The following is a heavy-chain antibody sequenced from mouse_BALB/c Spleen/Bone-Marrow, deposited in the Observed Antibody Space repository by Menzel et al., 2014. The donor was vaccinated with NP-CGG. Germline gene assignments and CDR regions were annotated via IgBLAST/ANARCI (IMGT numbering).Heavy chain of an antibody. CDR1: GYTFTDYN. J-gene: IGHJ3*01. D-gene: IGHD2-3*01. Sequence: VQLKQSGPELVKPGASVKISCKASGYTFTDYNMHWVKQSHGKSLEWIGYIYPYNGGTVYNQKFKSKATLTVDSSSSTAYMELRSLTPEDSAVYYCARGGGYDGYYGLAYWGQGTLVTVSA. V-gene: IGHV1S29*02. CDR3: ARGGGYDGYYGLAY. CDR2: IYPYNGGT.